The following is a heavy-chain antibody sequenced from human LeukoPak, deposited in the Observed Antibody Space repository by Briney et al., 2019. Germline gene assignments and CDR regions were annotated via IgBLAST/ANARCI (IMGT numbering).Heavy chain of an antibody. J-gene: IGHJ4*02. CDR3: ARDENYNPLVH. Sequence: GASVKVSCKASGGTFSSYAISWVRQAPGQGLEWMGGIIPIFGTANYAQKFQGRVTITTDESTSTAYMELSSLRSDDTAVYYCARDENYNPLVHWGQGALVTVSS. CDR1: GGTFSSYA. CDR2: IIPIFGTA. D-gene: IGHD1-7*01. V-gene: IGHV1-69*05.